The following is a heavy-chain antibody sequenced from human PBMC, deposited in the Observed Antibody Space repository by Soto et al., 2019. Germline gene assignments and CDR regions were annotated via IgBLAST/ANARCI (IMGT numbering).Heavy chain of an antibody. J-gene: IGHJ4*02. Sequence: SETLSLTCTVSGVSVSRGSSYWSWIRQPPGKGLEWIGYIYNSGSTKYNPSLKSRVTISLDTSKNQFSLKVRSVTAADTAVYYCARAFEYYDYVWGTYYFDYWGQGTLVTVSS. CDR2: IYNSGST. D-gene: IGHD3-16*01. CDR3: ARAFEYYDYVWGTYYFDY. CDR1: GVSVSRGSSY. V-gene: IGHV4-61*01.